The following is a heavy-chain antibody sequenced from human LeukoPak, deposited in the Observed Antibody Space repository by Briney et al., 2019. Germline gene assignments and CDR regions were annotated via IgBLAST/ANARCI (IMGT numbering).Heavy chain of an antibody. CDR3: ARGRLAASGLMDV. V-gene: IGHV3-48*03. CDR2: ISSSGGTI. D-gene: IGHD2-15*01. Sequence: GGSLRLSCAASGFTITSYEMNWVRHAPGKGLERVSYISSSGGTIYHTDSVRGRFTISRDNVKNSLFLQMNSLRAEDTALYYCARGRLAASGLMDVWGQGTTVTVSS. J-gene: IGHJ6*02. CDR1: GFTITSYE.